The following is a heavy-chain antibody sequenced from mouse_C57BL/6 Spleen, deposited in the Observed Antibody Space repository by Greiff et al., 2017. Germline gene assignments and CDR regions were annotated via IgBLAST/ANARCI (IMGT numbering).Heavy chain of an antibody. Sequence: EVQVVESEGGLVQPGSSMKLSCTASGFTFSDYYMAWVRQVPEKGLEWVANINYDGSSTYYLDSLKSRFIISRDNAKNILYLQMSSLKSEDTATYYCAREAKKLGTYFDYWGQGTTLTVSS. J-gene: IGHJ2*01. CDR2: INYDGSST. D-gene: IGHD4-1*01. V-gene: IGHV5-16*01. CDR3: AREAKKLGTYFDY. CDR1: GFTFSDYY.